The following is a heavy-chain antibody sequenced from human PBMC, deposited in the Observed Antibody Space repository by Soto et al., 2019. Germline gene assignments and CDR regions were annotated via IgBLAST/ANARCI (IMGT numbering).Heavy chain of an antibody. V-gene: IGHV3-11*05. Sequence: QVQLVESGGGLVKPGGSLRLSCADSGFTFSDYYMSWIRQTPEKGLEWVSYIGTRSTYTDYADSVKGRFTISRDNAKRSLYLQMDSLRADGTAVYYCVRNPFDYWGQGTLVTVSS. CDR1: GFTFSDYY. CDR2: IGTRSTYT. CDR3: VRNPFDY. J-gene: IGHJ4*02.